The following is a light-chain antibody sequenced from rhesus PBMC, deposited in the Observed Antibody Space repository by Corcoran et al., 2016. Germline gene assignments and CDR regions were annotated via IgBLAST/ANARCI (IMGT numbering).Light chain of an antibody. CDR1: QGISRW. CDR3: LQYSSIPYS. J-gene: IGKJ2*01. CDR2: KAS. V-gene: IGKV1-22*01. Sequence: DIQMTQSPSSLSASVGDTVPITCQASQGISRWLAWYQQKPGTAPQVLIYKASRLQSGVPSRVSGSGSGTDFTLTISSLQPEDSATYSCLQYSSIPYSFGQGTKWRSN.